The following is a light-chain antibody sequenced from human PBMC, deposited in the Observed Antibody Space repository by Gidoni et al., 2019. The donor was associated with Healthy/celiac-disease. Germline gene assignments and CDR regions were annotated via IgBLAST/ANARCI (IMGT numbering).Light chain of an antibody. CDR3: QQSYSTPLT. CDR1: QSISSY. J-gene: IGKJ4*01. CDR2: AAS. Sequence: DIHMTQSPSSQSASVGDRVTITCRASQSISSYLNWYQQKPGKAPKLLIYAASSLQSGVPSRFSGSGSGTDFTLTISSLQPEDFATYYCQQSYSTPLTFGGGTKVEIK. V-gene: IGKV1-39*01.